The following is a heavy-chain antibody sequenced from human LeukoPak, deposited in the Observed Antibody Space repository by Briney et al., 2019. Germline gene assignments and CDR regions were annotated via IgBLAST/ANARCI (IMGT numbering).Heavy chain of an antibody. J-gene: IGHJ4*02. Sequence: ASETLSLTCAVYGGSFSGYYWSWIRQPPGKGLEWVGEINHSGSTNYNPSLKSRVTISVDTSKNQFSLKLSSVTAADTAVYYCARALWFGEDYFDYWGQGTLVTVSS. CDR3: ARALWFGEDYFDY. CDR1: GGSFSGYY. CDR2: INHSGST. D-gene: IGHD3-10*01. V-gene: IGHV4-34*01.